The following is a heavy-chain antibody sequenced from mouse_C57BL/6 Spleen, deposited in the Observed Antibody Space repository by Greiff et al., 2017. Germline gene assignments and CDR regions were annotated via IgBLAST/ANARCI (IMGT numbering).Heavy chain of an antibody. J-gene: IGHJ2*01. V-gene: IGHV1-9*01. Sequence: QVQLQQSGAELMKPGASVKLSCKATGYTFTGYWIEWVKQRPGHGLEWIGEILPGRGSTNYNEKFKGKATFTADTSSNTAYMQLSSLTTEDSAIYYCARRGGDYDRRYYFDYWGQGTTLTVSS. D-gene: IGHD2-4*01. CDR3: ARRGGDYDRRYYFDY. CDR1: GYTFTGYW. CDR2: ILPGRGST.